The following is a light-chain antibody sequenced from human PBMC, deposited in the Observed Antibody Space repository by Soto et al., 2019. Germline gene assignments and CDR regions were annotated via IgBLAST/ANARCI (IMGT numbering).Light chain of an antibody. CDR2: DAS. J-gene: IGKJ1*01. Sequence: DIQMTQSPSTLSASVGDRVTIICRASQTISTWLAWYQQKPGKAPKLLMYDASRLESGVPSRFSGGGSGTGFTLTISSLQPDDFATYYCQQYNTYWTFGQGTKVEIK. CDR3: QQYNTYWT. V-gene: IGKV1-5*02. CDR1: QTISTW.